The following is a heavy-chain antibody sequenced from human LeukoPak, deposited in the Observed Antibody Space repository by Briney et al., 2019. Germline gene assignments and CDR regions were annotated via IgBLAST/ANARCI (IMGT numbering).Heavy chain of an antibody. D-gene: IGHD3-16*01. J-gene: IGHJ3*02. CDR3: ASRKSYYVNGAFDI. CDR1: GFTFSSYE. CDR2: ISSSGSTI. V-gene: IGHV3-48*03. Sequence: PGGSLRLSCAASGFTFSSYEMNWVRQAPGKGLEWVSYISSSGSTIYYADSVKGRFTISRDNAKNSLYLQMNSLRAEDTAVYYCASRKSYYVNGAFDIWGQGTMVTVSS.